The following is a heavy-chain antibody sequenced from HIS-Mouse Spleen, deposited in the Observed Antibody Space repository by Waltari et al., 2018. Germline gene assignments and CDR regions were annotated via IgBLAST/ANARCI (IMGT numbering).Heavy chain of an antibody. CDR3: ARQQQLAFDY. Sequence: QVQLQESGPGLVKPSETLSLTCTVSGGSISSYSWSWIRQPPGKGLEWIGYIYYSGSTNYNPSLKSRVTISVDTSKNQFSLKLSSVTAADTAVYYCARQQQLAFDYWGQGTLVTVSS. CDR1: GGSISSYS. CDR2: IYYSGST. D-gene: IGHD6-13*01. J-gene: IGHJ4*02. V-gene: IGHV4-59*08.